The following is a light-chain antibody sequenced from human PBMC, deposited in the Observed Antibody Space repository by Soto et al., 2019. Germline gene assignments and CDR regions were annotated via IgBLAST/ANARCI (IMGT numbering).Light chain of an antibody. J-gene: IGLJ1*01. CDR1: NIGSKS. V-gene: IGLV3-21*02. CDR2: DNS. CDR3: YVWDSTRANQV. Sequence: SAEMPQPNSESVAPGQPARITCGGSNIGSKSVHWYQQKPVQAPMMVVCDNSDRPSGIPERFSGSNSAKTATLTISRVEAGEEADYYCYVWDSTRANQVFGNGTKVT.